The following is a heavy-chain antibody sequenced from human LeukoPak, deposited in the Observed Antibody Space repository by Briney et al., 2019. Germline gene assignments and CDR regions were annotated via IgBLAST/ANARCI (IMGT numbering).Heavy chain of an antibody. CDR3: ARASLLGKDAFDI. V-gene: IGHV1-3*01. CDR1: GYTFTSYA. CDR2: INAGNGNT. Sequence: ASVKVSCKASGYTFTSYAMHWVRQAPGQRLEWMGWINAGNGNTKYSQEFQGRVTITRDTSASTAYMELSSLRSDDTAVYYCARASLLGKDAFDIWGQGTMVTVSS. J-gene: IGHJ3*02. D-gene: IGHD2/OR15-2a*01.